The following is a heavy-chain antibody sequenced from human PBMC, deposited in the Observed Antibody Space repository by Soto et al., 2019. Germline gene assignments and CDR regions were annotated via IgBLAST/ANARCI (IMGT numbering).Heavy chain of an antibody. Sequence: SETLSLTCSVSGGSISSVGHYWTWIRRQPGKGLEWIGYIYYSGSTDYNPSLKSRVTISVDRSKNQFSLNLSSVTAADTAIYYCARESGGYDSSTRYGLDVWGQGTTVTVSS. CDR2: IYYSGST. V-gene: IGHV4-31*03. CDR1: GGSISSVGHY. CDR3: ARESGGYDSSTRYGLDV. J-gene: IGHJ6*02. D-gene: IGHD6-25*01.